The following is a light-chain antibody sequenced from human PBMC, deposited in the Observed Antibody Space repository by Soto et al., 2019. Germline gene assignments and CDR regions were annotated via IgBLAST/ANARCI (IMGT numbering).Light chain of an antibody. CDR2: GAS. Sequence: MWTHPRRTLYLPPGERATLSCRTSRSLSSSVLAWYQQKPGQAPRLLIYGASNRASGIPDRFSGRGSGTDFTLTISRLEPEDFAVYYCQQYGSSPLTFGGGTKVDNK. J-gene: IGKJ4*01. V-gene: IGKV3-20*01. CDR3: QQYGSSPLT. CDR1: RSLSSSV.